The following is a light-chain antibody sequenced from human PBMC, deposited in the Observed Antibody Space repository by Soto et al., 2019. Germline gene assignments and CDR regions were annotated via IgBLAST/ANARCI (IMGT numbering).Light chain of an antibody. CDR1: SGDVGGYNY. CDR2: EVN. J-gene: IGLJ1*01. Sequence: QSALTQPPSASGSPGQSVTISCTGTSGDVGGYNYVSWYQQHPGKAPKLVIFEVNKRPSGVPDRVSGSKSGNTASLTVSGLQTEDEADYYCNSYAGSNSFVFGTGTKLTVL. V-gene: IGLV2-8*01. CDR3: NSYAGSNSFV.